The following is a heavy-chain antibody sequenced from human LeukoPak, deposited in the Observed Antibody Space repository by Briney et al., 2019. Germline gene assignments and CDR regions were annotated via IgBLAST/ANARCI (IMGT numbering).Heavy chain of an antibody. CDR2: MNPNSGNT. J-gene: IGHJ6*02. CDR3: AREGQAAPAPYYYYYGMDV. Sequence: ASVKVSCKASGYTFTSYDINWVRQATGQGLEWMGWMNPNSGNTGYAQKFQGRVNMTRNTSISTAYMELSSMRSEDTVVYYCAREGQAAPAPYYYYYGMDVWGQGTTVTVSS. V-gene: IGHV1-8*01. D-gene: IGHD2-15*01. CDR1: GYTFTSYD.